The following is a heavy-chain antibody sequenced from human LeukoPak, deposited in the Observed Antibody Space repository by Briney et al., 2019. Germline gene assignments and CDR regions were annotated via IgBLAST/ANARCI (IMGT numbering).Heavy chain of an antibody. V-gene: IGHV1-69*05. D-gene: IGHD3-10*01. CDR2: IIPIFGTA. CDR1: GGTFSSYA. CDR3: VRDGEGVAISVNYWFDP. Sequence: SVKVSCKASGGTFSSYAISWVRQAPGQGLEWMGGIIPIFGTANYAQKFQGRVTMTRDTSISTAYMELRGLRSEDTAVYYCVRDGEGVAISVNYWFDPWGQGTLVTVSS. J-gene: IGHJ5*02.